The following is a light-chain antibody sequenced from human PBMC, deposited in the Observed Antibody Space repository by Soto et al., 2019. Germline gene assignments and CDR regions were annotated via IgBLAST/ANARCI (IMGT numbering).Light chain of an antibody. CDR1: SSEVVGYNY. CDR2: DVS. J-gene: IGLJ1*01. V-gene: IGLV2-14*01. Sequence: QSVLTQPASVSGSPGQSITISCPGTSSEVVGYNYVSWYQQHPGKAPKLMIYDVSNRPSGVSNRFSGSKSGNTASLTISGLQAEDEADYYCSSYTSSSTPFYVFGTGTKVTVL. CDR3: SSYTSSSTPFYV.